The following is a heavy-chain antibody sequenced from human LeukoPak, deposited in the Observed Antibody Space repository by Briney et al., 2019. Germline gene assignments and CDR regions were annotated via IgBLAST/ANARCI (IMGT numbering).Heavy chain of an antibody. CDR3: ARLRSTAIES. D-gene: IGHD6-13*01. V-gene: IGHV4-59*01. Sequence: SETLSLTCTVSGGSISNYYWSRIRQPPGKGLEWLGYISYSGSTNYNPSLKSRVTISADTSKNQFSLKVSSVTAADTAVYYCARLRSTAIESWGQGTLVTVSS. CDR1: GGSISNYY. J-gene: IGHJ4*02. CDR2: ISYSGST.